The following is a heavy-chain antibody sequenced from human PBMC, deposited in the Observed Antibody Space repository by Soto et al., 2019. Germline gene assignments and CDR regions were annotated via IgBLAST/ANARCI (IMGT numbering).Heavy chain of an antibody. D-gene: IGHD2-21*02. V-gene: IGHV3-30-3*01. J-gene: IGHJ4*02. CDR1: GFTFSSYA. Sequence: QVPLVESGGGVVQPGRSLRLSCAASGFTFSSYAMHWVRQAPGKGLEWVAVISYDGSNKYYADSVKGRFTISRDNSTNTPYLQMNSMRADDTAVYYCARVVVTAHSDYFDYWGQGTLVTVSS. CDR2: ISYDGSNK. CDR3: ARVVVTAHSDYFDY.